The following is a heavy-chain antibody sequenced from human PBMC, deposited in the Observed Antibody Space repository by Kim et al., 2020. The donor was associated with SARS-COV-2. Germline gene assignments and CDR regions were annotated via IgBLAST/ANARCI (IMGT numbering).Heavy chain of an antibody. CDR1: GFTFSNYG. Sequence: GGSLRLSCSASGFTFSNYGMHWVRQAPGKGLQYVSAISSNGGSTYYADSVKGRFTISRHNSKNTLYLQMSSLRAEDTAVYYCVKGVSTRPVYYGMDVWGQGTTVTVSS. CDR3: VKGVSTRPVYYGMDV. J-gene: IGHJ6*02. CDR2: ISSNGGST. V-gene: IGHV3-64D*06. D-gene: IGHD3-10*01.